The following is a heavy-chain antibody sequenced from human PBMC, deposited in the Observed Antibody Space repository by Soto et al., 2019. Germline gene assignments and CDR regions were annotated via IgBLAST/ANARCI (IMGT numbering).Heavy chain of an antibody. CDR1: GGSITNYY. J-gene: IGHJ5*02. CDR2: IHYSGST. CDR3: ARVKAAAEIWWCDP. D-gene: IGHD6-13*01. V-gene: IGHV4-59*01. Sequence: SETLSLTCTVSGGSITNYYWSWIRQPPGKGLEWIGHIHYSGSTNYNPSLKSRVTISVDTSKNQFSLKLSSVTAADTAVYYCARVKAAAEIWWCDPWGQGTLVTVS.